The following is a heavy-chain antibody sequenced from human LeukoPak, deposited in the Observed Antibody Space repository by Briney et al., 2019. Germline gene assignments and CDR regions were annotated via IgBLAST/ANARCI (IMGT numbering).Heavy chain of an antibody. D-gene: IGHD3-16*01. Sequence: GGSLRLSCVVSGFTVSSNYMNWVRQAPGKGLEWVSVIYLDGSTYYADSVKGRSAISRDTSKNTLHLQMDSLRAEDTAVYYCAKDSDLVGVLGVFYFGGQGTVVTVSS. J-gene: IGHJ3*01. CDR2: IYLDGST. CDR1: GFTVSSNY. V-gene: IGHV3-66*01. CDR3: AKDSDLVGVLGVFYF.